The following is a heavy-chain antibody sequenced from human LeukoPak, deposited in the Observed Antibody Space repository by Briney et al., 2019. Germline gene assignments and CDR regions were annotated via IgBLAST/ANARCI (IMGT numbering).Heavy chain of an antibody. Sequence: KPGGSLRLSCAASGFTVSNYNMNWVRQAPGKGLEWVSSISSSSSYIYYADSVKGRFTISRDNAKNSLYLQMNSLRAEDAAVYYCARDIGIAARPVFEYWGQGTLVTVSS. CDR2: ISSSSSYI. V-gene: IGHV3-21*01. CDR1: GFTVSNYN. CDR3: ARDIGIAARPVFEY. J-gene: IGHJ4*02. D-gene: IGHD6-6*01.